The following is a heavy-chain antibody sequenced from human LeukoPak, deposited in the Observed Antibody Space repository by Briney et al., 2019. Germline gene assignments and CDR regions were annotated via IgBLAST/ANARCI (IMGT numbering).Heavy chain of an antibody. CDR2: INPNSGGT. CDR3: ARVSYGDSID. Sequence: ASVKVSCKASGYTFTGYYMHWVRQAPGQGLEWMGRINPNSGGTNYAQKFQGRVTMTRATSISTAYMELSSLRSDDTAVYYCARVSYGDSIDWGQGTLVTVSS. V-gene: IGHV1-2*06. J-gene: IGHJ4*02. D-gene: IGHD4-17*01. CDR1: GYTFTGYY.